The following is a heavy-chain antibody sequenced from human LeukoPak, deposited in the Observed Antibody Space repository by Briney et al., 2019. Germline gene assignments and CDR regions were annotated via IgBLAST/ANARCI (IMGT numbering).Heavy chain of an antibody. CDR3: ARGYCSSTSCYRRVWFDP. CDR1: GGSFSGYN. D-gene: IGHD2-2*02. Sequence: SETLSLTCAVYGGSFSGYNWSWIRQPPGKGLEWIGEINHSGSTNYNPSLKSRVTISVDTSKNQFSLKLSSVTAADTAVYYCARGYCSSTSCYRRVWFDPWGQGTLVTVSS. V-gene: IGHV4-34*01. J-gene: IGHJ5*02. CDR2: INHSGST.